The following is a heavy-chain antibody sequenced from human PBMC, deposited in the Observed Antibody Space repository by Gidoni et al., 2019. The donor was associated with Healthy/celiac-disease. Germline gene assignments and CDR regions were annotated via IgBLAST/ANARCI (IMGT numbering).Heavy chain of an antibody. Sequence: EVQLVESGGGLVQPGGSLRLSCAASGFTFSSYSMNWVRQAPGKGLEWVSYISSSSSTIYYADSVKGRFTISRDNAKNSLYLQMNSLRAEDTAVYYCARDLTTHDIVVVPAAINTGGWFDPWGQGTLVTVSS. CDR1: GFTFSSYS. J-gene: IGHJ5*02. CDR2: ISSSSSTI. V-gene: IGHV3-48*01. CDR3: ARDLTTHDIVVVPAAINTGGWFDP. D-gene: IGHD2-2*02.